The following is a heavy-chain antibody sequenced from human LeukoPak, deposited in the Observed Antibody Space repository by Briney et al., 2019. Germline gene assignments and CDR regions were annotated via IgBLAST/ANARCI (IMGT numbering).Heavy chain of an antibody. CDR1: GFSLSTSGVG. Sequence: SGPTLVNPTQTLTLTCTFSGFSLSTSGVGVGWIRQPPGKALEWLALIYWDDDKRYSPSLKSRLTITKDTSKNQVVLTMTNMDPVDTATYYCAHIRPDSSGWNDALDIWGQGTMVTVSS. CDR3: AHIRPDSSGWNDALDI. V-gene: IGHV2-5*02. CDR2: IYWDDDK. J-gene: IGHJ3*02. D-gene: IGHD6-19*01.